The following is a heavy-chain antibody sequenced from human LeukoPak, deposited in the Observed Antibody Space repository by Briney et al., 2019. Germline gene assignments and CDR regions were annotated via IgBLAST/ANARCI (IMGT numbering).Heavy chain of an antibody. Sequence: PGESLRLSCAASGFTFSSYSMNWVGQAPGKGLEWVSSISSSSSYIYYADSVKGRFTISRDNAKNSLYLQMNSLRAEDTAVYYCATSIAVADDFDYWGQGTLVTVSS. CDR3: ATSIAVADDFDY. CDR2: ISSSSSYI. D-gene: IGHD6-19*01. V-gene: IGHV3-21*01. CDR1: GFTFSSYS. J-gene: IGHJ4*02.